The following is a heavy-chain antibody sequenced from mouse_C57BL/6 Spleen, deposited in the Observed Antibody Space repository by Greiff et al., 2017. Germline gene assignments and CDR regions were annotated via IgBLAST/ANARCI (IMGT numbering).Heavy chain of an antibody. CDR3: ARGYYGSSYSWYFDV. Sequence: QVQLQQSGAELVKPGASVKMSCKASGYTFPTSPIEWMKQNHGKSLEWIGNFHPYNDDTKYNEKFKGKATLTVEKSSSTVYLELSRLTSDDSAVYYCARGYYGSSYSWYFDVWGTGTTGTVSS. CDR1: GYTFPTSP. V-gene: IGHV1-47*01. CDR2: FHPYNDDT. D-gene: IGHD1-1*01. J-gene: IGHJ1*03.